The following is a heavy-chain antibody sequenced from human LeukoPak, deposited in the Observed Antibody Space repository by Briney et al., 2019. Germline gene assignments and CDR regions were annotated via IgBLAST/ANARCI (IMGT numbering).Heavy chain of an antibody. J-gene: IGHJ3*02. D-gene: IGHD4-17*01. CDR3: ARGLYGDYAEDAFDI. V-gene: IGHV3-13*01. CDR1: GFTFSSYD. Sequence: GGSLRLSCAASGFTFSSYDMHWVRQATGKGLEWVSAIGTAGDTYYPGSVKGRFTISRENAKNSLYLQMNSLRAGDTAVYYCARGLYGDYAEDAFDIWGQGTMVTVSS. CDR2: IGTAGDT.